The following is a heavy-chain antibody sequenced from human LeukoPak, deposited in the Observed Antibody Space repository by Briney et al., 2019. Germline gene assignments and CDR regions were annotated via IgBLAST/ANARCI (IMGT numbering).Heavy chain of an antibody. J-gene: IGHJ4*02. CDR2: IRYDGTNK. D-gene: IGHD4-17*01. CDR3: AKDTTVTTFGYFDY. CDR1: GFTFSSYC. Sequence: PGGSLRLSCAASGFTFSSYCMHCVRQAPGKGLEWGAFIRYDGTNKYYADSVKGRFTISRDNSKNTLYLQMSCLRAEDTAVSYCAKDTTVTTFGYFDYWGQGTLVTVSS. V-gene: IGHV3-30*02.